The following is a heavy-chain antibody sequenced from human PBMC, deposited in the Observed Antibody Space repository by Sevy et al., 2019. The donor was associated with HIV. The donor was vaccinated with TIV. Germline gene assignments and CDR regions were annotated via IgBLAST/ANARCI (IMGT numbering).Heavy chain of an antibody. Sequence: ASVKASCKASGYTFISYAIHWVRQAPGQGLQWMGWINAAGGNTKYSQNFQGRVTFSTDTSANTAYMELSSLRSEDTAVYYCARRGTGLDYYYGMDVWGQGTTVTVSS. CDR2: INAAGGNT. V-gene: IGHV1-3*01. CDR3: ARRGTGLDYYYGMDV. D-gene: IGHD1-1*01. J-gene: IGHJ6*02. CDR1: GYTFISYA.